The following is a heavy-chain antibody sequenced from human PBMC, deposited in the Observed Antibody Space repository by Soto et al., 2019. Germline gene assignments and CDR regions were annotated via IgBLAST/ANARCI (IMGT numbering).Heavy chain of an antibody. CDR1: GFTFSSYG. CDR2: IWYDGSNK. Sequence: GGSLRLSCAASGFTFSSYGMHWVRQAPGKGLEWVAVIWYDGSNKYYADSVKGRFTISRDNSKNTLYLQMNSLRAEDTAVYYCASMAEAVRGVTGWFDPWGQGTLVTVSS. D-gene: IGHD3-10*01. V-gene: IGHV3-33*01. J-gene: IGHJ5*02. CDR3: ASMAEAVRGVTGWFDP.